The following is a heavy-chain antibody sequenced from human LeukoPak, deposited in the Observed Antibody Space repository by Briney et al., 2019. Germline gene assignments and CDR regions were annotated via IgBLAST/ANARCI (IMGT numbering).Heavy chain of an antibody. Sequence: PGRSLRLSCAASGFTFSSYGMHWVRQAPGKGLEWVAVISYDGSNKYYADSVKGRFTISRDNSKNTLYLQMNSLRAEDTAVYYCARGCSGGSCYSINYWGQGTLVTVSS. CDR2: ISYDGSNK. CDR1: GFTFSSYG. J-gene: IGHJ4*02. D-gene: IGHD2-15*01. V-gene: IGHV3-30*19. CDR3: ARGCSGGSCYSINY.